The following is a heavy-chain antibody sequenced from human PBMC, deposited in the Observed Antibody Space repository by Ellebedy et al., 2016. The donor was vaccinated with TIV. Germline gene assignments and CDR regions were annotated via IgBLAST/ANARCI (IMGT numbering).Heavy chain of an antibody. V-gene: IGHV3-33*01. CDR1: GFTFSNYG. J-gene: IGHJ4*02. Sequence: GESLKISXAASGFTFSNYGMHWVRQAPGKGLEWVAVIWHDGSNQFYADSVKGRFTVSRDNSNNMVNLQMNSLRAEDTAVYYCARRGDWGQGTLVTVSS. CDR2: IWHDGSNQ. D-gene: IGHD1-26*01. CDR3: ARRGD.